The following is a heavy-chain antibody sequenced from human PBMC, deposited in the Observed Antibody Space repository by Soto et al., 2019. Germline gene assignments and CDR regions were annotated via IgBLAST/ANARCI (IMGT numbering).Heavy chain of an antibody. Sequence: EVQLLESGGGLVRPGGSLRLSCAASGFTFGNYALNWVRQAPGKGLECVSVIDGSGNSAYYADSVQGRFTISRDNSKNTLYLQMNSLRAADTAIYYCVREGSGWYSRGSFDFWGRGTMVTVSS. CDR1: GFTFGNYA. CDR2: IDGSGNSA. D-gene: IGHD6-19*01. V-gene: IGHV3-23*01. CDR3: VREGSGWYSRGSFDF. J-gene: IGHJ3*01.